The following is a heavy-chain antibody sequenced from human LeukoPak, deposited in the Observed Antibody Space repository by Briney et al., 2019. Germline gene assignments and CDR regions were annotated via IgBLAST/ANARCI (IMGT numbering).Heavy chain of an antibody. CDR1: GDTVSSNSAA. J-gene: IGHJ3*01. Sequence: SQTLSLTCAISGDTVSSNSAAWDWIRQSPSRGLEWLGRTYYRSKWFYDYAVSVKSRITINPDTSKNQFSLLLNSVTPEDTAVYYCTRDSGLGNDAFDVWGQGTMVTVSS. CDR2: TYYRSKWFY. CDR3: TRDSGLGNDAFDV. V-gene: IGHV6-1*01. D-gene: IGHD3-10*01.